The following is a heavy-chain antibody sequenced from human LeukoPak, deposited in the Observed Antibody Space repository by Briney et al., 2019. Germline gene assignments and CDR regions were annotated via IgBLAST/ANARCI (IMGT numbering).Heavy chain of an antibody. J-gene: IGHJ1*01. CDR1: GVSINDYY. D-gene: IGHD3-9*01. Sequence: SETLSLTCGAFGVSINDYYWSWIRQSPGKGLEWIGEIRHTEGTRYNPSLERRVTMSVGTSENQLSLKLIFVTAADTGVYYCARIRCGHSGSVCYNHWGLGTLVTVSS. V-gene: IGHV4-34*01. CDR2: IRHTEGT. CDR3: ARIRCGHSGSVCYNH.